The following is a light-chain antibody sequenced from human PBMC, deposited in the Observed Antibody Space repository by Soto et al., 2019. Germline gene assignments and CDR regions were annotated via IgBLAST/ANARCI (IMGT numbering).Light chain of an antibody. CDR1: QRISNW. CDR3: QQYNSYSPT. J-gene: IGKJ1*01. Sequence: DIQMTQSPSTLSASVGDSVTITCRASQRISNWLAWYQQKPGKAPKLLIYKASSLEYGVPSRFSGSGSGTEFTLTVSSLQPDDSATYYCQQYNSYSPTFGQGTKVDIK. V-gene: IGKV1-5*03. CDR2: KAS.